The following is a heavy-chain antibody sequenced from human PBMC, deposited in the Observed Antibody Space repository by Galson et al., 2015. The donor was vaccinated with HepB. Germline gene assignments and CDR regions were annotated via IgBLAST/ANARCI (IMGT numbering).Heavy chain of an antibody. CDR1: GFTFSGSA. Sequence: SLRLSCAASGFTFSGSAIHWVRQTSGKGLEWVGRIRSKASNCATAYAASLKGRFTISRDDSKNMAYLHMRSLKTDDTAVYYCVRSGDFSGYSSRWGQGTLVTVSS. J-gene: IGHJ4*02. V-gene: IGHV3-73*01. CDR2: IRSKASNCAT. D-gene: IGHD6-13*01. CDR3: VRSGDFSGYSSR.